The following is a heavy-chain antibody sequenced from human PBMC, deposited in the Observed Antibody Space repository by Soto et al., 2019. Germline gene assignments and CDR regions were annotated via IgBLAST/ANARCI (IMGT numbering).Heavy chain of an antibody. CDR2: INVDNGET. J-gene: IGHJ5*02. D-gene: IGHD1-26*01. CDR1: GYNFMRYG. V-gene: IGHV1-18*04. Sequence: QVQPVQSGAEVKKPGASVKVSCKASGYNFMRYGFTWVRQAPGQGLEWMGWINVDNGETKYPQKIQGRVTMTTDTSTSIVYMELRSLTSDDTAVYYCARWISGGYSDWFDPWGHGTLVTVSS. CDR3: ARWISGGYSDWFDP.